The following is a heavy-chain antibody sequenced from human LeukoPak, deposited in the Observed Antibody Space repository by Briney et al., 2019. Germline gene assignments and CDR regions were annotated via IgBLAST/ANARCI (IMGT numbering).Heavy chain of an antibody. D-gene: IGHD3-10*01. Sequence: PGGSLRLSCLASGFTFNNAWMNWVRQAPGKGLEWVGRIKSKTDGGATDYAAPVKGRFIISRDDSKDTLYLQMNSLKIEDTAVYYCTLNWLNFLRGSWGQGTLVTVSS. CDR2: IKSKTDGGAT. J-gene: IGHJ4*02. V-gene: IGHV3-15*01. CDR3: TLNWLNFLRGS. CDR1: GFTFNNAW.